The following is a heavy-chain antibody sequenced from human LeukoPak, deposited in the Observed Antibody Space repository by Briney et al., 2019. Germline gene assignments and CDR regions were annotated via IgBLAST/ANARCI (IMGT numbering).Heavy chain of an antibody. Sequence: GGSLRLSCAASGFTFSSYWMHWVRHAPGKGLVWVSRINSDGSSTSYADSVKGRFTISRDNAKNTLYLQMNSLRAEDTAVYYCAREGCSSTSCYANWFDPWGQGTLVTVSS. CDR2: INSDGSST. V-gene: IGHV3-74*01. CDR1: GFTFSSYW. J-gene: IGHJ5*02. D-gene: IGHD2-2*01. CDR3: AREGCSSTSCYANWFDP.